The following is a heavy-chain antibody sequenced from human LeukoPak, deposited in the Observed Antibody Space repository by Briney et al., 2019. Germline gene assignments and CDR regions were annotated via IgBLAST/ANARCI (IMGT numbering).Heavy chain of an antibody. CDR3: AKTYISSRAHYYYYYYMDV. Sequence: GGSLRLSCGASGFSFRTSWLNWVRQAPGKGLEWVASINPDGSDKYSVDSVKGRFTISRDSSKNTLYLQMNSLRAEDTAVYYCAKTYISSRAHYYYYYYMDVWGKGTTVTISS. CDR2: INPDGSDK. D-gene: IGHD6-13*01. J-gene: IGHJ6*03. CDR1: GFSFRTSW. V-gene: IGHV3-7*03.